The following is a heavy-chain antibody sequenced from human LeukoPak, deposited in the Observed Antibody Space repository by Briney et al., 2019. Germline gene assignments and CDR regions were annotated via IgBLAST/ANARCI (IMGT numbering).Heavy chain of an antibody. Sequence: SETLSLTCTVSGDSISSSSNYWGWIRQPPGKGLEWIGSIYYSGSTYYNPSLKSRVTISVDTSKNQFSLKLSSVTAADTAVYYCARTSGWYWEVDYWGQGTLVTVSS. CDR3: ARTSGWYWEVDY. CDR2: IYYSGST. V-gene: IGHV4-39*07. J-gene: IGHJ4*02. CDR1: GDSISSSSNY. D-gene: IGHD6-19*01.